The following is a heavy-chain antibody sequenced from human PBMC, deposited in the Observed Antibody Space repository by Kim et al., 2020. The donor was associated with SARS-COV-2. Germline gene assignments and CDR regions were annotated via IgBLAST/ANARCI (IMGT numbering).Heavy chain of an antibody. Sequence: NTKYSQNYQDRVTVTRDTSANTDYLELRSLKSEDTAIYYCARDLWFGSFDPWGQGTLVTVSS. CDR3: ARDLWFGSFDP. CDR2: NT. D-gene: IGHD3-10*01. V-gene: IGHV1-3*01. J-gene: IGHJ5*02.